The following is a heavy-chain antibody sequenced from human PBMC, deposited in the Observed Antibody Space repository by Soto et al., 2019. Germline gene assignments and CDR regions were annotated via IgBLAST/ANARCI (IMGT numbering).Heavy chain of an antibody. CDR1: GGSNIRDGYY. CDR3: ARATPAGYADF. J-gene: IGHJ4*02. V-gene: IGHV4-31*03. Sequence: QVQLQESGPGLVKPSQTLSLTCTVSGGSNIRDGYYWSWIRQHPGKGLEWMAYIAYSGSSCSNPSLKSRVTISADTSKNQFSLRLTSVTAADTAVYFCARATPAGYADFWGQGTLVTVSS. D-gene: IGHD2-2*01. CDR2: IAYSGSS.